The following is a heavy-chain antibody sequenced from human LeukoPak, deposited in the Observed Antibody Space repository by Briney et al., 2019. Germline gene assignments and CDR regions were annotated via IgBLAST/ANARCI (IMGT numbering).Heavy chain of an antibody. CDR1: GFTFNYYA. CDR2: ISDNEGRT. CDR3: ARHDSFIPY. V-gene: IGHV3-23*01. Sequence: GGSLRLSCAASGFTFNYYAMSWVRQAPGKGLEWVSSISDNEGRTYYTDSVKGRFTISRDNTKDTVYLQMHNLRADDAAVYFCARHDSFIPYWGQGALVTVSS. J-gene: IGHJ4*02. D-gene: IGHD5-18*01.